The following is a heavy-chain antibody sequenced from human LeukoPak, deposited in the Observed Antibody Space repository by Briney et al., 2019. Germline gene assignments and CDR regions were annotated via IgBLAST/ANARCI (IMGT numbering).Heavy chain of an antibody. CDR3: AKIGAAARRTPNPRWFDP. J-gene: IGHJ5*02. V-gene: IGHV1-8*01. CDR2: MNPNSGNT. CDR1: GYTFTSYN. D-gene: IGHD6-6*01. Sequence: ASVKVSCKASGYTFTSYNINWVRQATGQGLEWMGWMNPNSGNTGYAQKFQGRVSMTWNTSISTAYMELSSLKSEDTAVYYCAKIGAAARRTPNPRWFDPWGQGTLVTVSS.